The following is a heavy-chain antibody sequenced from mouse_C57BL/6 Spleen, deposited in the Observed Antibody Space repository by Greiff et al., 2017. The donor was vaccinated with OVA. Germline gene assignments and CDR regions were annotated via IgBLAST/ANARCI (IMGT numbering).Heavy chain of an antibody. CDR2: IYPRSGNT. J-gene: IGHJ2*01. V-gene: IGHV1-81*01. Sequence: VQLQQSGAELARPGASVKLSCKASGYTFTSYGISWVKQRTGQGLEWIGEIYPRSGNTYYNEKFKGKATLTADKSSSTAYMELRSLTSEDSAVYFCARISLGLYYFDYWGQGTTLTVSS. CDR3: ARISLGLYYFDY. CDR1: GYTFTSYG. D-gene: IGHD4-1*01.